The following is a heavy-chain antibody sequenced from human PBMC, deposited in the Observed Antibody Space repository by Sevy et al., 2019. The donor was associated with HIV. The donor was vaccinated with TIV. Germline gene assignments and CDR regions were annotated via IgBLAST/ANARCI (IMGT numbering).Heavy chain of an antibody. J-gene: IGHJ3*02. D-gene: IGHD2-21*01. CDR2: ISSGGDYI. CDR3: TRDQSIPRGVPDTFDI. CDR1: GFTFSNYF. Sequence: GGSLRLSCAASGFTFSNYFINWVRQAPGKGLEWVSSISSGGDYIYYADSVKGRFTISRDNAKKSLYLQMNSLRAEDMAVYYCTRDQSIPRGVPDTFDIWGQGRMVTVSS. V-gene: IGHV3-21*01.